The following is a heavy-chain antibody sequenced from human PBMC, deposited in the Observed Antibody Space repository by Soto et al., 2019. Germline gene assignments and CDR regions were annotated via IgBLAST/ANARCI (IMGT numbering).Heavy chain of an antibody. Sequence: VQLVESGGGLVQPGGSLRLSCATSGLTFGNYWMYWVRQAPGKGLVWVSRIHTDGTITTYADSVKGRFTISRDIDKNTLHLQMNSPRAEDTAGYCCGRRRGRFYLDFWGQGTLVTVSS. D-gene: IGHD3-16*01. CDR3: GRRRGRFYLDF. CDR2: IHTDGTIT. V-gene: IGHV3-74*01. CDR1: GLTFGNYW. J-gene: IGHJ4*02.